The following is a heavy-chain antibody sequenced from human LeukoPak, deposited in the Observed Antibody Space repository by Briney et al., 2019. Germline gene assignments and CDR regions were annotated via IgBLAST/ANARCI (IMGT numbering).Heavy chain of an antibody. CDR2: ILYDGTKD. Sequence: GRSLRLSCAASDFSSRRYGMKCVREAPRGGREGVALILYDGTKDYYVDSVRGRFTVSRDNSKNTLSLQINSLRGEDTALYYCATDGYCSGGNCYAGHFHYWGQGTLVTVSS. J-gene: IGHJ4*02. CDR3: ATDGYCSGGNCYAGHFHY. V-gene: IGHV3-30*03. D-gene: IGHD2-15*01. CDR1: DFSSRRYG.